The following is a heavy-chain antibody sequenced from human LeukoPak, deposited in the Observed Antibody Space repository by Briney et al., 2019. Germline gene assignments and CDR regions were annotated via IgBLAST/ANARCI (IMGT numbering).Heavy chain of an antibody. V-gene: IGHV3-30*18. CDR1: GFTFSSYA. CDR3: AKDGDGYNLYFDY. J-gene: IGHJ4*02. CDR2: ISYDGSNK. D-gene: IGHD5-24*01. Sequence: GGSLELSCEASGFTFSSYAMHWVRQPPGKGLEGGAVISYDGSNKYYADSVKGRFTISRDNSKNTLYLQMNSLRAEDTAVYYCAKDGDGYNLYFDYWGQGTLVTVSS.